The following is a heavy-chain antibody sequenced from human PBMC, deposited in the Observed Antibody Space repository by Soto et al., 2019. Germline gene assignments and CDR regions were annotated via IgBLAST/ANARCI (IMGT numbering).Heavy chain of an antibody. Sequence: SETLSLTCTVSGGSISSGGYYWSWIRQHQGKGLEWIGYIYYSGSTYYNPSLKSRVTISVDTSKNQFSLKLSSVTAADTAVYYCARGGYSSSSSYFQHWGQGTLVTVSS. CDR3: ARGGYSSSSSYFQH. V-gene: IGHV4-31*03. CDR1: GGSISSGGYY. J-gene: IGHJ1*01. D-gene: IGHD6-6*01. CDR2: IYYSGST.